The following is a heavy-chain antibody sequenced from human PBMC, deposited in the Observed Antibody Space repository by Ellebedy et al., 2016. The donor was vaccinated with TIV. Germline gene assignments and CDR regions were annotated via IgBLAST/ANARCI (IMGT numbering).Heavy chain of an antibody. CDR1: GGSFSGYY. CDR2: INHSGST. Sequence: SETLSLXXAVYGGSFSGYYWSWIRQPPGKGLEWIGEINHSGSTNYNPSPKSRVTISVDTSKNQFSLKLSSVTAADTAVYYCARGRVPFTYYYGSGSYARWFDPWGQGTLVTVSS. CDR3: ARGRVPFTYYYGSGSYARWFDP. V-gene: IGHV4-34*01. J-gene: IGHJ5*02. D-gene: IGHD3-10*01.